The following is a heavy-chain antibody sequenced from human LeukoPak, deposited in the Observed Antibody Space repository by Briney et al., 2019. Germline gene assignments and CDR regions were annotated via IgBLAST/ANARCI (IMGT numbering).Heavy chain of an antibody. J-gene: IGHJ3*02. CDR1: GFTFSSYE. V-gene: IGHV3-48*03. D-gene: IGHD4/OR15-4a*01. CDR3: ARDRGTTMVRSFDI. CDR2: ISASGSTI. Sequence: GGSLRLSCAASGFTFSSYEMTWVRQAPGRGLEWVSYISASGSTIYYADSVKGRFTISRDNAKNSLYLQMNSLRAEDTAVYYCARDRGTTMVRSFDIWGQGTMVTVSS.